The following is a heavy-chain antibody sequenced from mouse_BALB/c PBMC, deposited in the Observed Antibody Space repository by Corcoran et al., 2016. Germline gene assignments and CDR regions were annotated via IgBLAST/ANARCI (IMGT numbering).Heavy chain of an antibody. CDR3: ARGGTMIRAY. D-gene: IGHD2-4*01. Sequence: QIQLVQSGPELKKPGETVKISCKASGYTFTNYGMNWVKQAPGKGLKWMGWINTYTGEPTYADDFKGRFAFSLETSASTAYLQINNLKNEDTATYFCARGGTMIRAYWGQGTLVTVTA. V-gene: IGHV9-3-1*01. CDR2: INTYTGEP. J-gene: IGHJ3*01. CDR1: GYTFTNYG.